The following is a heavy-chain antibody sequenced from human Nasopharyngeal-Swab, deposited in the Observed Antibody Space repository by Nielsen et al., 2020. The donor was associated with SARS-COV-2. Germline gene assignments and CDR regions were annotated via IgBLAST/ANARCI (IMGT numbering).Heavy chain of an antibody. Sequence: SETLSLTCVVSGGSITSGAYDWGWIRQYPGKGLEWIGYIYNNGGTIYNPSLKSRIIISRDTSKNQFSLRLSSVTAADTALYYCARAETTSDAFDFWGQGTMVTASS. V-gene: IGHV4-31*11. D-gene: IGHD1-14*01. J-gene: IGHJ3*01. CDR1: GGSITSGAYD. CDR3: ARAETTSDAFDF. CDR2: IYNNGGT.